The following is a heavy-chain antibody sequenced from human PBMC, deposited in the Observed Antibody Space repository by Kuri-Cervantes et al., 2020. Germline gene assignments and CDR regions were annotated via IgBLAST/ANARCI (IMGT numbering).Heavy chain of an antibody. CDR2: IRYDGSNK. V-gene: IGHV3-30*02. D-gene: IGHD6-6*01. CDR1: GFTFSSYA. J-gene: IGHJ4*02. CDR3: AKGGEQLVSFLRLVPSFDY. Sequence: GESLKISCAASGFTFSSYAMHWVRQAPGKGLEWVAFIRYDGSNKYYADSVKGRFTISRDNSKNTLYLQMNSLRAEDTAVYYCAKGGEQLVSFLRLVPSFDYWGQGTLVTVSS.